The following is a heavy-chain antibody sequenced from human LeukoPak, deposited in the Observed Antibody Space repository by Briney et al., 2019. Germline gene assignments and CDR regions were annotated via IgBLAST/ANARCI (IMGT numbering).Heavy chain of an antibody. V-gene: IGHV3-11*06. Sequence: PGGSLRLSCAASGFTFSDYYMSWIRQAPGKGLEWVSYISSSSSYTNYADSVKGRFTISRDNAKNSLYLQMNSLRAEDTAVYYCARGGIAAAGSFDYWGQGTLVTVSS. CDR1: GFTFSDYY. CDR3: ARGGIAAAGSFDY. J-gene: IGHJ4*02. D-gene: IGHD6-13*01. CDR2: ISSSSSYT.